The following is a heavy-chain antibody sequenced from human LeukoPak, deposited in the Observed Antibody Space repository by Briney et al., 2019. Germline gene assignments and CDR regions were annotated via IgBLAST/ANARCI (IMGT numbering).Heavy chain of an antibody. CDR1: GGTFTSYD. CDR3: ARVRISAWDDY. J-gene: IGHJ4*02. D-gene: IGHD2-15*01. Sequence: ASVKVSCKASGGTFTSYDINWVRQATGQGLEWMGWMNPNSGNTNYAQKLQGRVTMTTDTSTSTAYMELRSLRSDDTAVYYCARVRISAWDDYWGQGTLVTVSS. V-gene: IGHV1-18*01. CDR2: MNPNSGNT.